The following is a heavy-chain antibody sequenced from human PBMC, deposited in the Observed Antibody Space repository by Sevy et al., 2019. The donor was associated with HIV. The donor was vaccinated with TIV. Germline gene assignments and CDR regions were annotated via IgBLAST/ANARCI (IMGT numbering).Heavy chain of an antibody. CDR1: GFTFSSYS. J-gene: IGHJ5*02. CDR3: AREVNIVVVVAATRWFDP. CDR2: ISSSSSYI. D-gene: IGHD2-15*01. V-gene: IGHV3-21*01. Sequence: GGSLRLSCAASGFTFSSYSMNWVRQAPGKGLEWVSSISSSSSYIYYADSVKGRFTISRDNAKNSLYLQMNSLRAEDTAVYYCAREVNIVVVVAATRWFDPWGQGTLVTVSS.